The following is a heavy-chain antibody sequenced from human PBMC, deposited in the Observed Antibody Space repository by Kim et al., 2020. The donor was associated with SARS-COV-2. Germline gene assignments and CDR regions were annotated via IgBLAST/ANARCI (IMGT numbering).Heavy chain of an antibody. CDR2: INHSGST. CDR3: ARDPGMVRGTYGMDV. D-gene: IGHD3-10*01. Sequence: SETLSLTCAVYGGSFSGYYWSWIRQPPGKGLEWIGEINHSGSTNYNPSLKSRVTISVDTSKNQFSLKLSSVTAADTAVYYCARDPGMVRGTYGMDVWGQGTTVTVSS. J-gene: IGHJ6*02. CDR1: GGSFSGYY. V-gene: IGHV4-34*01.